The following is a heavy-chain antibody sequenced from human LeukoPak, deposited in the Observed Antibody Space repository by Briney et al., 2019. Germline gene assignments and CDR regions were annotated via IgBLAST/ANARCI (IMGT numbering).Heavy chain of an antibody. Sequence: PGGSLRLSCAASGFTVSSNYMSWVRQAPGKGLERGSVIYSGGSTYYADSVKGRFTISRDNSKNTLYLQMNSLRAEDTAVYYCARDSRGYSYGYPLDYWGQGTLVTVSS. CDR3: ARDSRGYSYGYPLDY. V-gene: IGHV3-53*01. CDR1: GFTVSSNY. D-gene: IGHD5-18*01. CDR2: IYSGGST. J-gene: IGHJ4*02.